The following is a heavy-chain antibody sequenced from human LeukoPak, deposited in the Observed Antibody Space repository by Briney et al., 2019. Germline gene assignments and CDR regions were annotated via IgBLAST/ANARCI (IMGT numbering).Heavy chain of an antibody. J-gene: IGHJ6*03. D-gene: IGHD3-10*01. CDR2: IYTSGST. Sequence: SETLSLTCTVSGGSISSYYWSWIRQPAGRGLEWIGRIYTSGSTYYNPSLKSRVTMSVDTSKNQFSLKLSSVTAADTAVYYCARGGSGRTVYYYYYMDVWGKGTTVTVSS. V-gene: IGHV4-4*07. CDR1: GGSISSYY. CDR3: ARGGSGRTVYYYYYMDV.